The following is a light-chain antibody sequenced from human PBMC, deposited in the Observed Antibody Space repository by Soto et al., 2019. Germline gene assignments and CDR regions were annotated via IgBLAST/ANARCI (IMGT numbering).Light chain of an antibody. CDR2: VAS. Sequence: DIVLTQSPGTLSLSPGERATLSCRASQSVSSSYLSWYQQKPGQAPRLLIYVASSRATGIPDSFSGSGSGRDFTLTISRLEPEDFAVYYCQQYFSSLRISFGQGTRLEIK. CDR1: QSVSSSY. V-gene: IGKV3-20*01. J-gene: IGKJ5*01. CDR3: QQYFSSLRIS.